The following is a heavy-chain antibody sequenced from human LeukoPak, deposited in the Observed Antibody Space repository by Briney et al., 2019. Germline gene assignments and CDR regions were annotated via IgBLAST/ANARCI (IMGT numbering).Heavy chain of an antibody. CDR3: AKGRGYNYGYIFGYFDY. J-gene: IGHJ4*02. Sequence: GGSLRLSCAASGFTFSSYAMSWVRQAPGKGLEWVSGISGSGGSTYYADSVKGRFIISRDNSKNTLYLQMNSLRAEDTALYYCAKGRGYNYGYIFGYFDYWGQGTLVTVSS. CDR1: GFTFSSYA. CDR2: ISGSGGST. D-gene: IGHD5-18*01. V-gene: IGHV3-23*01.